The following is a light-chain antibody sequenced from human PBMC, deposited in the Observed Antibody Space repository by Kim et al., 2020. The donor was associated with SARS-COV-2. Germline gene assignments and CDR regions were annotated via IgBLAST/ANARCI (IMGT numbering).Light chain of an antibody. V-gene: IGLV2-8*01. CDR1: SSYLVIYNY. Sequence: GQSATISCTRTSSYLVIYNYVSWYQQHPGKAPKRMIYEVSKRPSGVPDRFSGSKSGNTASLTVSGLQAEDEADYYCSSYAGDNNLLFGGGTQLTVL. CDR3: SSYAGDNNLL. CDR2: EVS. J-gene: IGLJ2*01.